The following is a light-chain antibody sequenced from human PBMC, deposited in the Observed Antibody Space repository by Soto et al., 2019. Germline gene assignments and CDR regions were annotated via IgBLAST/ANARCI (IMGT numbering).Light chain of an antibody. J-gene: IGKJ3*01. Sequence: DIQMTQSPSSLSASVGDRVTITCRASQIINTWLAWYQQKPGKAPKLLIYRASNLVNGVPSRFSGSGSGTEFTLTITSRQPNDFSIYYGQQYETYSGTFGPGTKVDL. CDR2: RAS. V-gene: IGKV1-5*03. CDR1: QIINTW. CDR3: QQYETYSGT.